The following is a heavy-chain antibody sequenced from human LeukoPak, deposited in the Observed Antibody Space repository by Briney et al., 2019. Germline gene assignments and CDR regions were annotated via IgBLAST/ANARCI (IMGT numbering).Heavy chain of an antibody. V-gene: IGHV3-21*01. CDR3: ARDRQKHDAFDI. Sequence: GGSLRLSCAATGFTFSFYSMNWVRQAPGKGLEWVASISSTSSYIYYADSVKGRFTISRDNGKNSLYLQMNSLRGEDTAVYYCARDRQKHDAFDIWGQGTMVTVSS. J-gene: IGHJ3*02. CDR2: ISSTSSYI. CDR1: GFTFSFYS.